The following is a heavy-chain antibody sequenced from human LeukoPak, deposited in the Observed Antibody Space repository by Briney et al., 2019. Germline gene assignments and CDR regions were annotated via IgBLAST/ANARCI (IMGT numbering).Heavy chain of an antibody. CDR2: IWFDGSNK. CDR1: GFSFSSYG. J-gene: IGHJ4*02. Sequence: QSGGSLRLSCAASGFSFSSYGMHWVRQAPGKGLEWVAVIWFDGSNKYYADSVKGRFTISRDNSKNTLYLQMNSLRAEDTGVYYCLTPAGWVNYWGQGTLGTVSS. CDR3: LTPAGWVNY. V-gene: IGHV3-33*01. D-gene: IGHD1-14*01.